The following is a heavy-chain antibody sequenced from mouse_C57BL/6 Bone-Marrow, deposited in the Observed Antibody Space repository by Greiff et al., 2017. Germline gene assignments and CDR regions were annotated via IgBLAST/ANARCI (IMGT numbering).Heavy chain of an antibody. J-gene: IGHJ4*01. D-gene: IGHD1-1*01. V-gene: IGHV1-53*01. Sequence: QVQLQQPGTELVKPGASVKLSCKASGYTFTSYWMHWVKQRPGQGLEWIGNINPSNGGTNYNEKFKSKATLTVDKSSSTAYMQRSSLTSEDSAVYYCAREGYGSSFLYAMDYWGQGTSVTVSS. CDR3: AREGYGSSFLYAMDY. CDR2: INPSNGGT. CDR1: GYTFTSYW.